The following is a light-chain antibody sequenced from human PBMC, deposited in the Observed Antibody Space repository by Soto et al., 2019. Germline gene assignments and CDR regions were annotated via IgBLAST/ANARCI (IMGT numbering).Light chain of an antibody. CDR2: DAS. Sequence: EIVLTQSPATLSLSPGERATLSCRASQSVSSYLAWYQQKPGQAPRLLIYDASNRATGIPARFSGSGSGTDLTLTISSLEPEDFAVYYCQQRSNWPRMYTFGQGTKLEI. CDR1: QSVSSY. CDR3: QQRSNWPRMYT. V-gene: IGKV3-11*01. J-gene: IGKJ2*01.